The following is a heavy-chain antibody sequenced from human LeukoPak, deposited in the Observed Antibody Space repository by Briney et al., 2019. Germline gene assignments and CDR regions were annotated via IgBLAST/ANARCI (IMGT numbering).Heavy chain of an antibody. CDR2: IHAGGST. Sequence: SETLSLTCTVSGGSIRSGSYYWSWIRQPAGKGLEWIGRIHAGGSTNYNPSLKSRVTISADTSKNQFSLKLSSVTAADTAVYYCARASSHSLGYYYYMDVWGKGTTVTISS. J-gene: IGHJ6*03. D-gene: IGHD5-18*01. CDR1: GGSIRSGSYY. V-gene: IGHV4-61*02. CDR3: ARASSHSLGYYYYMDV.